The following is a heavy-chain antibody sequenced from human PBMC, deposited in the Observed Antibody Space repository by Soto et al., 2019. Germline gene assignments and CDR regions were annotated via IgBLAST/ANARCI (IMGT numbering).Heavy chain of an antibody. CDR2: IIPIFGTA. J-gene: IGHJ6*02. D-gene: IGHD2-15*01. Sequence: AAVKVSCESFRVTFNSYAISLPRHSRGQWIEWMGGIIPIFGTANYSQKFQGRVTISADESTSTAYMELSRLRSEDTAVYYFAGHVVVVVAATYYCYGMEVWGQGTTVTVSS. CDR3: AGHVVVVVAATYYCYGMEV. CDR1: RVTFNSYA. V-gene: IGHV1-69*13.